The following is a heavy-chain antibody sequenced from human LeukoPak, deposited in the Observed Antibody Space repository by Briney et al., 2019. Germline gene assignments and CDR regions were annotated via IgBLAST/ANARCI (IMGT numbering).Heavy chain of an antibody. CDR2: INHSGST. Sequence: PSETLSLTCAVYGGSFSGYYWSWIRQPPGRGLEWIGEINHSGSTNYNPSHKSRVTISVDTSKNQFSLKLSSVTAADTAVYYCASVITGTTSGDYWGQGTLVTVSS. V-gene: IGHV4-34*01. CDR3: ASVITGTTSGDY. CDR1: GGSFSGYY. D-gene: IGHD1-7*01. J-gene: IGHJ4*02.